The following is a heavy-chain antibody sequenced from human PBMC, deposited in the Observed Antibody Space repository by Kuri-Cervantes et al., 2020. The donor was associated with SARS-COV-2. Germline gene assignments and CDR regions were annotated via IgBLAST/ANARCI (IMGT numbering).Heavy chain of an antibody. J-gene: IGHJ4*02. Sequence: GESLKISCAASGFTFSSYWMHWVRQAPGKGLVWVSRINSDGSSTSYADSVKGRFTISRDNAKNTLYLQMNSLRAEDTAVYYCARDQLWSYYFDYWGQGTLVTVSS. CDR1: GFTFSSYW. CDR3: ARDQLWSYYFDY. D-gene: IGHD5-18*01. CDR2: INSDGSST. V-gene: IGHV3-74*01.